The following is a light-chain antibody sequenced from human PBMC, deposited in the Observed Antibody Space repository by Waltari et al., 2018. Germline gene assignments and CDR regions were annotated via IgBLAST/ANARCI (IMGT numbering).Light chain of an antibody. Sequence: QSALTQPASVSGSPGQSITISCTDTSSDLCVYNFVSWYQQHPGKAPKLMIYDVSKRPSGVSNRFSGSKSGNTASLTISGLQAEDEADYYCCSYAGNSTLVFGGGTKLTVL. CDR1: SSDLCVYNF. CDR2: DVS. J-gene: IGLJ3*02. CDR3: CSYAGNSTLV. V-gene: IGLV2-23*02.